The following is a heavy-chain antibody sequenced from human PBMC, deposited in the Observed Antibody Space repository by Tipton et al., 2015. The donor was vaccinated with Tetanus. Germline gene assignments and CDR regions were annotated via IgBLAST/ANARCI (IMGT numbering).Heavy chain of an antibody. CDR3: ASRGYSGRRQIEDY. J-gene: IGHJ4*02. CDR2: ISPSGNT. D-gene: IGHD5-12*01. CDR1: GGSFSNYF. V-gene: IGHV4-34*01. Sequence: GLVKPSETLSLTCAVYGGSFSNYFWRWIRQPPGKGLEEIGEISPSGNTNYNPSLKSRVTISADTSRNQFSLALSSVTAADTAVYYCASRGYSGRRQIEDYWGQGPLVPVSS.